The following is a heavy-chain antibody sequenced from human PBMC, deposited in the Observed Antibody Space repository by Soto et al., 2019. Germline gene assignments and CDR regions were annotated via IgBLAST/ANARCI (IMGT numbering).Heavy chain of an antibody. J-gene: IGHJ5*02. D-gene: IGHD3-3*01. CDR3: ARVRGDFWSGYYTRWFGP. V-gene: IGHV4-30-4*01. CDR2: IYYSGST. CDR1: GGSISSGDYY. Sequence: QVQLQESGPGLVKPSQTLSLTCTVSGGSISSGDYYWSWIRQPPGKGLEWIGYIYYSGSTYYNPSLKSRVTISVDTSKTQFSLKLSSVTAADTAVYYCARVRGDFWSGYYTRWFGPWGQGTLVTVSS.